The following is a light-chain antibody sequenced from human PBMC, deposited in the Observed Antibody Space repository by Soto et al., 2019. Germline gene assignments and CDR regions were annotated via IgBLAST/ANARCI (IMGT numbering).Light chain of an antibody. CDR1: QSITSNY. J-gene: IGKJ2*01. CDR2: GAS. Sequence: EIVLTQSPGTLSLSPGERATLSCRASQSITSNYLAWYQQKPGQAPRLLIYGASSRATGIPDRFSGSGSGTDFTLTISRLEPEDFAVYYCQQYDDSSPDYTFGQGTKLEIK. CDR3: QQYDDSSPDYT. V-gene: IGKV3-20*01.